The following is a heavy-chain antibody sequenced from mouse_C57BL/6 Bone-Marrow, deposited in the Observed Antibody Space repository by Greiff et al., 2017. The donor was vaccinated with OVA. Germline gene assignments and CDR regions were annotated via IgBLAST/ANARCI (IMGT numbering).Heavy chain of an antibody. J-gene: IGHJ4*01. V-gene: IGHV1-82*01. D-gene: IGHD1-1*01. Sequence: VKLMESGPELVKPGASVKISCKASGYAFSSSWMNWVKQRPGKGLEWIGRIYPGDGDTNYNGKFKGKATLTADKSSSTAYMQLSSLTSEDSAVYFCARYCGSTLYYAMDYWGQGTSVTVSS. CDR2: IYPGDGDT. CDR3: ARYCGSTLYYAMDY. CDR1: GYAFSSSW.